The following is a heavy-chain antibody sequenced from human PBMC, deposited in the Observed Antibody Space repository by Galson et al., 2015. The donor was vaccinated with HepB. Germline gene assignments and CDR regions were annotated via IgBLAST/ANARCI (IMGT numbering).Heavy chain of an antibody. D-gene: IGHD5-24*01. CDR2: ISYDGSNK. CDR3: AELATSDAFDI. CDR1: GFTFSSYA. J-gene: IGHJ3*02. V-gene: IGHV3-30-3*01. Sequence: LRLSCAASGFTFSSYAMHWVRQAPGKGLEWVAVISYDGSNKYYADSVKGRFTISRDNSKNTLYLQMNSLRAEDTAVYYCAELATSDAFDIWGQGTMVTVSS.